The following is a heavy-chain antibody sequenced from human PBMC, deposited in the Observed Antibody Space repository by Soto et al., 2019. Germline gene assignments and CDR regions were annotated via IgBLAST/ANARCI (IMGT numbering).Heavy chain of an antibody. V-gene: IGHV3-30*18. CDR2: ISYDGSNK. J-gene: IGHJ5*02. CDR1: GFTFSSYG. CDR3: AKEQAYCGGDCYPFDP. D-gene: IGHD2-21*02. Sequence: QVQLVESGGGVVQPGRSLRLSCAASGFTFSSYGMHWVRQAPGKGLEWVAVISYDGSNKYYADSVKGRFTISRDNSKNTLYLQMNSLIAEDTAVYYCAKEQAYCGGDCYPFDPWGQGTLVTVSS.